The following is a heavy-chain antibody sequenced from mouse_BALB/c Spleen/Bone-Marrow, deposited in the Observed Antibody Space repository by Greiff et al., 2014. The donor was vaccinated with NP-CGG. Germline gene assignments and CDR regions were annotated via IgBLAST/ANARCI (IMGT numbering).Heavy chain of an antibody. V-gene: IGHV14-3*02. CDR1: GFKIKDTY. Sequence: VQLQQSGAELVKPGASVKLSCTASGFKIKDTYMHWVKQRPEQGLEWIGRIDPANGNTKYDPKFQGKATITADTSSNTAYLQLSSRTTEDTAVDYCARLDWFAYWGQGTLVTVSA. CDR3: ARLDWFAY. J-gene: IGHJ3*01. CDR2: IDPANGNT.